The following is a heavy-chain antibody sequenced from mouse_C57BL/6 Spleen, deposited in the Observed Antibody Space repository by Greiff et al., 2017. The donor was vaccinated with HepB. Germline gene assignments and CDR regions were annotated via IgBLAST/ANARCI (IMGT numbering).Heavy chain of an antibody. CDR3: ARGGGRGAMDY. J-gene: IGHJ4*01. Sequence: VQLKESGPELVKPGASVKISCKASGYAFSSSWMNWVKQRPGKGLEWIGRIYPGDGDTNYNGKFKGKATLTADKSSSTAYMQLSSLTSEDSAVYFCARGGGRGAMDYWGQGTSVTVSS. CDR2: IYPGDGDT. V-gene: IGHV1-82*01. CDR1: GYAFSSSW. D-gene: IGHD3-3*01.